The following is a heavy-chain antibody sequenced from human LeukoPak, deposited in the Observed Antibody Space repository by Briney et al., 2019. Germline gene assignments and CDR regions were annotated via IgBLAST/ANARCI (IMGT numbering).Heavy chain of an antibody. CDR1: GGSFSGYY. J-gene: IGHJ4*02. D-gene: IGHD6-13*01. Sequence: SETLSLTCAVYGGSFSGYYWSWIRQPPGKGLEWIGEINHSGSTNYNPSLKSRVTISVDTSKNQFSLKLSSVTAADTAVYYCASGGRRSSSSYRAGYWGQGTLVTVSS. CDR2: INHSGST. CDR3: ASGGRRSSSSYRAGY. V-gene: IGHV4-34*01.